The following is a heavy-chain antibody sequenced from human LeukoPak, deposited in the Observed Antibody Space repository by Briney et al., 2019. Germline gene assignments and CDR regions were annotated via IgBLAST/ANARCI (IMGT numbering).Heavy chain of an antibody. CDR1: GFTFRSFI. V-gene: IGHV3-21*01. CDR2: IISGSSYI. Sequence: GGTLRLSCAATGFTFRSFIRNWVRQPPGKGLELFSSIISGSSYIYSADPVKGRFTISRDNGKNSLYLQMNSLRAEDTAVYYCARDGPKYCSNGVCYAPVDPWGQGTLVTVSS. CDR3: ARDGPKYCSNGVCYAPVDP. J-gene: IGHJ5*02. D-gene: IGHD2-8*01.